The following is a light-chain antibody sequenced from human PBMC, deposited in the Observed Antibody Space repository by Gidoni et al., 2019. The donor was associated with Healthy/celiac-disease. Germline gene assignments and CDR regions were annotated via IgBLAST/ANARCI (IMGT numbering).Light chain of an antibody. J-gene: IGKJ3*01. CDR2: AAS. CDR3: QQSYSTPPFT. CDR1: QSISSY. Sequence: DIQLTHSPSSLSASVGDRVTITCRESQSISSYVNWYKQKPGKAPKLLIYAASSLQSGVPSRFSGSGSGTDFTLTSSSLKPEDFATYYCQQSYSTPPFTFGPXTKVDIK. V-gene: IGKV1-39*01.